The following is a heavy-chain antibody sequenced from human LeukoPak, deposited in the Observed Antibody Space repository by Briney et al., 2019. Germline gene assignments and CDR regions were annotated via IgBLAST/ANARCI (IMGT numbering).Heavy chain of an antibody. CDR3: ARDSGYSSGWLAVYYYYYMDV. CDR1: GGTFSSYA. D-gene: IGHD6-25*01. Sequence: GASVKVSCKASGGTFSSYAISWVRQAPGQGLEWIGIINPGGGSTSYAQKFQGRVTMTRDTSTSTVYMELSSLRSEDTAVYYCARDSGYSSGWLAVYYYYYMDVWGKGTTVTVSS. CDR2: INPGGGST. J-gene: IGHJ6*03. V-gene: IGHV1-46*01.